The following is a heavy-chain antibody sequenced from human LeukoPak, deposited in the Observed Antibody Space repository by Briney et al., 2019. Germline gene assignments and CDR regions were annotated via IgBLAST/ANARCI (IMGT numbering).Heavy chain of an antibody. CDR1: GFTFSNYA. CDR2: ISAGGGNT. V-gene: IGHV3-23*01. CDR3: AKGTSTYYYYMDV. Sequence: GGSLRLSCAASGFTFSNYAMHWVRQAPGKGLEWVSDISAGGGNTYYADSVKGRFTISRDNSKNTVYLQMNSLRAEDTAVYYCAKGTSTYYYYMDVWGKGTTVTVSS. J-gene: IGHJ6*03. D-gene: IGHD3-3*02.